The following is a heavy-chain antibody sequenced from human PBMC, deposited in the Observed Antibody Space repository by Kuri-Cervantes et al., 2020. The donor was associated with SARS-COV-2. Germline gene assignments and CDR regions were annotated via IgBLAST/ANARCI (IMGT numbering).Heavy chain of an antibody. D-gene: IGHD3-22*01. V-gene: IGHV3-23*01. Sequence: GESLKISCAASGFSFKNYAMNWVRQAPGKGLEWVSTISGAGGSTYYADSVKGRFNISRDKSGNTLYLQMISLRAEDTAIYYCAKDKGSPRGWGTMIKGYFDYWGQGTLVTVSS. CDR3: AKDKGSPRGWGTMIKGYFDY. CDR2: ISGAGGST. CDR1: GFSFKNYA. J-gene: IGHJ4*02.